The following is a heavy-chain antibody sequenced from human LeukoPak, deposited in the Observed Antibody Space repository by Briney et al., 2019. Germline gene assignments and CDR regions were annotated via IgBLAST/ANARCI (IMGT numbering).Heavy chain of an antibody. J-gene: IGHJ4*02. CDR1: GLTFSRFW. CDR3: LTHEVTVITRSTFDY. Sequence: PGGSLRLSCAASGLTFSRFWMSWVRQAPGKGLEWVANINQGESEKYYMDSVKGRFTISRDNAKNSLYLQMNSLRAEDTAVYYCLTHEVTVITRSTFDYWGQGTLVTVSS. D-gene: IGHD4-23*01. CDR2: INQGESEK. V-gene: IGHV3-7*01.